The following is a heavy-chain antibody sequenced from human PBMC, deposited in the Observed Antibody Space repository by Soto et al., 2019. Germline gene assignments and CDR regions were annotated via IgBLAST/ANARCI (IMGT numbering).Heavy chain of an antibody. J-gene: IGHJ6*02. CDR1: EFTVSSCE. CDR2: INTGGVT. D-gene: IGHD3-16*01. Sequence: VQVVESGGGLVQPGGSLRLSCTPSEFTVSSCEMNWVRQAPGKGLEWVSYINTGGVTFYADSVKGRFTISRDNAQNSLLLQMNSLRAEDTAVYYCTRDKGDKVAYGMDVWGQGTTVTVSS. CDR3: TRDKGDKVAYGMDV. V-gene: IGHV3-48*03.